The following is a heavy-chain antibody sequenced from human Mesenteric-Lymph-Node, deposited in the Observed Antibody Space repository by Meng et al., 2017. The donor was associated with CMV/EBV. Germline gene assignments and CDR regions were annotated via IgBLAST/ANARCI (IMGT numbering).Heavy chain of an antibody. J-gene: IGHJ4*02. Sequence: VTCKADGYRFTGYHMHWLRQAPGQGLEWLGRINPNSGGKNYAQKFQGRVTMTWDTSISTAFMDLSRLTSGDTAFYYCARARPYYFDYWGQGTLVTVSS. V-gene: IGHV1-2*06. CDR3: ARARPYYFDY. CDR1: GYRFTGYH. CDR2: INPNSGGK.